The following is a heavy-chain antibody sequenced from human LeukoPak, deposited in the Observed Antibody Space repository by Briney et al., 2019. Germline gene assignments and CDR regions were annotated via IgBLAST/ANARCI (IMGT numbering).Heavy chain of an antibody. D-gene: IGHD1-14*01. Sequence: GGSLRLSCAASGFTFSRYWMHWVRQAPGKGLVWVSRINSDGSSTSYADSVKGRFTISRDNAKNTLYLQMNSLRAEDTAVYYCARARAGPGFDYWGQGTLVTVSS. CDR3: ARARAGPGFDY. J-gene: IGHJ4*02. CDR1: GFTFSRYW. CDR2: INSDGSST. V-gene: IGHV3-74*01.